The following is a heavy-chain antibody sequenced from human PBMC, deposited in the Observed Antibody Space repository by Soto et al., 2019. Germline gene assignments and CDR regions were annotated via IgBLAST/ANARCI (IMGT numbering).Heavy chain of an antibody. CDR3: ARGMETIGSGFDY. D-gene: IGHD3-3*01. CDR1: GGSISSGGYY. V-gene: IGHV4-31*03. Sequence: NPSETLSLTCTVSGGSISSGGYYWSWIRQHPGKGPEWIGYIDYSGSTYYNPSLKSRVIISADTSKNDFSLKLSSVTAADMAVYYCARGMETIGSGFDYWGQGILVTVSS. J-gene: IGHJ4*02. CDR2: IDYSGST.